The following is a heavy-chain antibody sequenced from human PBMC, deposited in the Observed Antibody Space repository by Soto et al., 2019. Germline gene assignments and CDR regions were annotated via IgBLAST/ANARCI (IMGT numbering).Heavy chain of an antibody. CDR1: GYTFTGYY. V-gene: IGHV1-2*02. J-gene: IGHJ5*02. D-gene: IGHD2-8*02. CDR3: ARGDPMYCSWFDP. CDR2: INPNSGGT. Sequence: ASVKVSCKASGYTFTGYYMHWVRQAPGQGLEWMGWINPNSGGTNYAQKFQGRVTMTRDTSISTAYMELSRLRSDDTAVYYCARGDPMYCSWFDPWGKGTLVTVSS.